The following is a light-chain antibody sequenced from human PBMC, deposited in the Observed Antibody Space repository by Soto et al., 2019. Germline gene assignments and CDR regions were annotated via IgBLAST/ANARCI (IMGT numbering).Light chain of an antibody. V-gene: IGKV1-39*01. CDR3: QQSYSSSWT. CDR1: QRISSY. J-gene: IGKJ1*01. Sequence: DIQMTQSPSSLSASVGDRVTITCRASQRISSYLNWYQQKPGKAPNLLIYAASSLQSGVSSRFSGSGSGTDFTLTISSLQPEDFATYYCQQSYSSSWTFGQGTTVEIK. CDR2: AAS.